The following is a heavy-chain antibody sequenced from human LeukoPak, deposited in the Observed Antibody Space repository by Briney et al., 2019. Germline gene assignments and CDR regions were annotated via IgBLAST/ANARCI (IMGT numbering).Heavy chain of an antibody. D-gene: IGHD3-10*01. CDR2: ISSSGSTI. J-gene: IGHJ6*02. CDR3: ARAITMVGGSIPYYYYGMDV. Sequence: GGSLRLSCAASGFTFSDYYMSWIRQAPGKGLEWVSYISSSGSTIYYADSVKGRFTISRDNAKNSLHLQMSSLRADDTAVYYCARAITMVGGSIPYYYYGMDVWGQGTTVIVSS. CDR1: GFTFSDYY. V-gene: IGHV3-11*01.